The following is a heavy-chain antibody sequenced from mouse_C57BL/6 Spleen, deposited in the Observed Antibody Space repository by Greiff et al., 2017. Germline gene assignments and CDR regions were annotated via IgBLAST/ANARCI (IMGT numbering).Heavy chain of an antibody. Sequence: VQLQQPGAELVMPGASVKLSCKASGYTFTSYCMNWVKPRPGQGLEWIGEIDPSDSYTNYNQKFKGKSTLTVDKSSSSAYMQLSSLTSEDSAVYYCARGGSSDFDVWGTGTTVTVSS. V-gene: IGHV1-69*01. CDR2: IDPSDSYT. CDR3: ARGGSSDFDV. CDR1: GYTFTSYC. J-gene: IGHJ1*03. D-gene: IGHD1-1*01.